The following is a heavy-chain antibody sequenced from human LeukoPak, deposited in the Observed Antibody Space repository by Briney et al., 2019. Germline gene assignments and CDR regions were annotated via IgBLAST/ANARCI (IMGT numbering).Heavy chain of an antibody. Sequence: GGSLRLSCEASGFTFNSYGMHWVRQAPGKGLEWVAFIRSDGTNQYYADSVKGRFTISRDNSKNTLYLQMNSLRAEDTAVYYCAKVGVGATYYYYYMDVWGKGTTVTVSS. CDR2: IRSDGTNQ. D-gene: IGHD1-26*01. J-gene: IGHJ6*03. CDR3: AKVGVGATYYYYYMDV. V-gene: IGHV3-30*02. CDR1: GFTFNSYG.